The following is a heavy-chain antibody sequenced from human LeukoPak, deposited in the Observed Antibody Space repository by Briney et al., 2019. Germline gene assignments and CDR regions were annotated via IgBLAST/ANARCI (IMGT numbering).Heavy chain of an antibody. J-gene: IGHJ4*02. V-gene: IGHV4-39*07. Sequence: SETLSLTCTVSGGSISSSSYYWGWIRQPPGKGLEWIGSIYYSGSTYYNPSLKSRVTISVDTSKNQFSLKLSSVTAADTAVYYCAREGRSNDRKYYFDYWGQGTQVTVS. CDR1: GGSISSSSYY. CDR3: AREGRSNDRKYYFDY. D-gene: IGHD2-15*01. CDR2: IYYSGST.